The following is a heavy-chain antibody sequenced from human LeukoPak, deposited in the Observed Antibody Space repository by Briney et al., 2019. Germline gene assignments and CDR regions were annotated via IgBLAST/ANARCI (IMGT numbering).Heavy chain of an antibody. CDR3: ARVQYYNILTGAFHS. V-gene: IGHV1-2*02. D-gene: IGHD3-9*01. CDR1: GYIFTGYY. CDR2: INPDSGDT. Sequence: ASVKVSCKVSGYIFTGYYLHWVRQAPGQGLEWMGWINPDSGDTNFDEEFQGRVSLTRDRSISTAYLELSGLRSDDTAYFYCARVQYYNILTGAFHSWGQGTLVTVSS. J-gene: IGHJ4*02.